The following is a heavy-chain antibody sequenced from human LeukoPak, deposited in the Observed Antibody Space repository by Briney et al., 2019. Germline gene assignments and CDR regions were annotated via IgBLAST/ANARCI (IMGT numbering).Heavy chain of an antibody. D-gene: IGHD5-18*01. CDR2: IDSSGTT. CDR3: ARDRRYSYGPTPIDY. J-gene: IGHJ4*02. V-gene: IGHV4-4*07. Sequence: SETLSLTCTVSGGSFTTYYWSWIRQPAGKGLEWIGHIDSSGTTNYNPSLKSRVTMSTDTSKSQFSLKLSSVTAADTAVYYCARDRRYSYGPTPIDYWGQGTLVTVSS. CDR1: GGSFTTYY.